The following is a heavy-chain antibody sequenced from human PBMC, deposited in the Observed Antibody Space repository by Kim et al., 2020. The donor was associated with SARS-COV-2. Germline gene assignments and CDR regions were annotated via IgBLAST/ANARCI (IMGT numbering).Heavy chain of an antibody. V-gene: IGHV4-39*02. CDR2: SSYSGDT. CDR3: ARMRDFYGSGTFGQRVRAYFAF. CDR1: GGSMSTYNYY. J-gene: IGHJ4*02. D-gene: IGHD3-10*01. Sequence: SETLSLTCTVSGGSMSTYNYYWGWVRQPPGKGLEWIGSSSYSGDTYYSPSLKSRLTITVDTSKRHFSLNLTSVTAADTAVYFCARMRDFYGSGTFGQRVRAYFAFWRQGTHVTVSS.